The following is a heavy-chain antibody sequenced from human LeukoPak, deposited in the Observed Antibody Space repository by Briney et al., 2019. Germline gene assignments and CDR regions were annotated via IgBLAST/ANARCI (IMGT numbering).Heavy chain of an antibody. CDR2: ISYDGSNK. CDR3: AKLLGSRYYFDY. D-gene: IGHD2-15*01. Sequence: GGSLRLSCAASGFTFSSYGMHWVRQAPGKGLEWVAVISYDGSNKYYADSVKGRFTISRDNSKNTLYLQMNSLRAEDTAVYYCAKLLGSRYYFDYWGQGTLVTVSS. CDR1: GFTFSSYG. J-gene: IGHJ4*02. V-gene: IGHV3-30*18.